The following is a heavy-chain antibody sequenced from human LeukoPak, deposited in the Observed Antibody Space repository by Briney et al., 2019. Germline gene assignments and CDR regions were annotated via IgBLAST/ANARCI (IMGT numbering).Heavy chain of an antibody. CDR2: ISSSGSTI. CDR3: ARDPDYGESYYYYGTDV. V-gene: IGHV3-11*01. J-gene: IGHJ6*02. Sequence: GGSLRLSCAASGFTFSDYYMSWIRQAPGKGLEWVSYISSSGSTIYYADSVKGRFTISRDNAKNSLYLQMNSLRAEDTAVYYCARDPDYGESYYYYGTDVWGQGTTVTVSS. CDR1: GFTFSDYY. D-gene: IGHD4-17*01.